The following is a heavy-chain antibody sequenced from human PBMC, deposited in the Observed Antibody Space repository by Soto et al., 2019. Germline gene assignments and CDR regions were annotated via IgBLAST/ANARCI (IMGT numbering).Heavy chain of an antibody. CDR3: ARGSSSSHLDY. V-gene: IGHV1-69*01. CDR2: IIPIFGTA. D-gene: IGHD6-6*01. J-gene: IGHJ4*02. Sequence: QVQLVQSGAEVKKPGSSVKVSCKATGGTFSSYAISWVRQAPGQGLEWMGGIIPIFGTANYAQKFQGRVSITADESKSPAYMELSSLRSEDTAVYYCARGSSSSHLDYWGQGTLVSGSS. CDR1: GGTFSSYA.